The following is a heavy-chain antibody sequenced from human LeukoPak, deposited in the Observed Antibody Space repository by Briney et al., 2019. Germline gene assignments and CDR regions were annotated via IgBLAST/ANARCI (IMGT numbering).Heavy chain of an antibody. CDR1: GFTFSSFA. CDR3: ARAHLYYYDSSAQFDY. D-gene: IGHD3-22*01. Sequence: PGGSLRLSCAASGFTFSSFAMNWVRQAPGKGLEWVSSISSSSSYIYYADSVKGRFTISRDNAKNSLYLQMNSLRAEDTAVYYCARAHLYYYDSSAQFDYWGQGTLVTVSS. CDR2: ISSSSSYI. V-gene: IGHV3-21*01. J-gene: IGHJ4*02.